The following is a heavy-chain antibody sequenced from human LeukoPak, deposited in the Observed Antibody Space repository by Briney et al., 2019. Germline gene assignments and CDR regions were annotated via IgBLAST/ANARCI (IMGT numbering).Heavy chain of an antibody. CDR1: GGSFSGYY. J-gene: IGHJ4*02. D-gene: IGHD3-9*01. CDR2: INHSGST. Sequence: SETLSLTCAVYGGSFSGYYWSWIRQPPGKGLEWIGEINHSGSTNYNPSLKSRVTISVDTSKNQFSLKLSSVTDADTAVYYCASGYDILTGYPRAYYFDYWGQGTLVTVSS. V-gene: IGHV4-34*01. CDR3: ASGYDILTGYPRAYYFDY.